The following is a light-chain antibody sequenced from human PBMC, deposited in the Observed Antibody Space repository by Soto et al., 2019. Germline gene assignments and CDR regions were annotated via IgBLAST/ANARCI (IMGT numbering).Light chain of an antibody. J-gene: IGLJ1*01. CDR2: GNS. CDR3: QSHDSSLNEYV. Sequence: QSVLTQPPSVSGAPGQRVTISCTGSNSNIGAGYDVHWYQQLPGTAPKLLIYGNSNRPSGVPDRFSGSKSGTSGSLAITGRQAEDEADYYCQSHDSSLNEYVFGTGTKVTVL. V-gene: IGLV1-40*01. CDR1: NSNIGAGYD.